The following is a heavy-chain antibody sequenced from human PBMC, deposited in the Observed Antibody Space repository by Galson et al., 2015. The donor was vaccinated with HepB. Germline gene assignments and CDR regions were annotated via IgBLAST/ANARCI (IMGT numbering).Heavy chain of an antibody. CDR3: ARGEPAAIRSSYYYMDV. Sequence: SVKVSCKASGGTFSSYAISWVRQAPGQGLEWMGGIIPIFGTANYAQKFQGRVTITADESTSTAYMELSSLRSEDTAVYYCARGEPAAIRSSYYYMDVWGKGTTVTVSS. J-gene: IGHJ6*03. CDR2: IIPIFGTA. V-gene: IGHV1-69*13. D-gene: IGHD2-2*02. CDR1: GGTFSSYA.